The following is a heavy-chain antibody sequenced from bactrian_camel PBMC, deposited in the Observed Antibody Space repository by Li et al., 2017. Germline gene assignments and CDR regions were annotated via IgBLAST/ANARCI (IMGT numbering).Heavy chain of an antibody. CDR2: IYNSGADT. CDR1: GGTISSRC. J-gene: IGHJ4*01. D-gene: IGHD1*01. V-gene: IGHV3S25*01. Sequence: QLVESGGGSVQAGGSLTLSCAVSGGTISSRCQAWYRQVPGKEREGVTAIYNSGADTYYHESVKGRFTISLENAENTVHLQMNSLKPGDTAVYYCARDTRADTKGQGTQVTVSS.